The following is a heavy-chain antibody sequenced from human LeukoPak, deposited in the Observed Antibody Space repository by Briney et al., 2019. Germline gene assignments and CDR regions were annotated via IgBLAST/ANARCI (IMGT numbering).Heavy chain of an antibody. CDR2: IYYSGST. CDR1: GGSISSYY. D-gene: IGHD1-26*01. Sequence: SETLSLTCTVSGGSISSYYWSWIRQPPGKGLEWIGYIYYSGSTNHNPSLKSRVTISVDTSKNQFSLKLSSVTAADTAVYYCARHGPYSGSYWGQGTLVTVSS. J-gene: IGHJ4*02. V-gene: IGHV4-59*08. CDR3: ARHGPYSGSY.